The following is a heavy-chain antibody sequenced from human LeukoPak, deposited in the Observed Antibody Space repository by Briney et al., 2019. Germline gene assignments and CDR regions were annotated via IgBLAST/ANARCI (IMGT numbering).Heavy chain of an antibody. Sequence: ASVKVSCKASGGTFSSYAISWVRQAPGQGLEWMGGIIPIFGTANYALKFQGRFTITADESTSTAYMELSSLKSEDTAVYYCARVTQRDSNLYGMDVWGQGTTVTVSS. CDR3: ARVTQRDSNLYGMDV. CDR2: IIPIFGTA. J-gene: IGHJ6*02. CDR1: GGTFSSYA. D-gene: IGHD4-11*01. V-gene: IGHV1-69*13.